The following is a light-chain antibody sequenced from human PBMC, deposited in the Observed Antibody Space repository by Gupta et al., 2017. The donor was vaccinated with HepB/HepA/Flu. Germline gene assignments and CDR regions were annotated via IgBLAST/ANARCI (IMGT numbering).Light chain of an antibody. J-gene: IGKJ2*04. Sequence: EIVLTQSPATLSLSPGERATLSCTTSQTVSRSLAWYQQKPGQAPRLLIYAASSSAASIPAMFSGSGAGTDFTLTSSRLEPEYVAVYYCQQRDHWRSFGEGTKLEIK. V-gene: IGKV3-11*01. CDR1: QTVSRS. CDR2: AAS. CDR3: QQRDHWRS.